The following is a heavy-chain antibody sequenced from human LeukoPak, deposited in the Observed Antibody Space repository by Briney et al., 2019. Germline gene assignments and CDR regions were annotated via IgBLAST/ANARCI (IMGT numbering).Heavy chain of an antibody. D-gene: IGHD6-13*01. CDR1: GGSIRSSYYY. V-gene: IGHV4-39*07. Sequence: SETLSLTCTVSGGSIRSSYYYWGWIRQPPGKGLEWIGEINHSGSTNYNPSLKSRVTISVDTSKNQFSLKLSSVTAADTAVYYCARGARYSSSWPLPDYWGQGTTVTVSS. CDR3: ARGARYSSSWPLPDY. CDR2: INHSGST. J-gene: IGHJ4*03.